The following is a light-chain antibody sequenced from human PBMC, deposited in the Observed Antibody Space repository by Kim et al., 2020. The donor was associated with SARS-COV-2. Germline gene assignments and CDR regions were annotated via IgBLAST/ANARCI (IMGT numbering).Light chain of an antibody. CDR3: QQYGSSPYT. J-gene: IGKJ2*01. CDR1: QSVSRSD. Sequence: LSPGERATLSCRASQSVSRSDLAWYQQKPGQAPRLLIYGASSRATGIPDRFSGSGSGTDFTLTISRLEPEDFAVYYCQQYGSSPYTFGQGTKLEI. V-gene: IGKV3-20*01. CDR2: GAS.